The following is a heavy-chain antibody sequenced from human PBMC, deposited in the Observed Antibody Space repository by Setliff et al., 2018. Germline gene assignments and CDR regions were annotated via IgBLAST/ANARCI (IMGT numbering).Heavy chain of an antibody. CDR1: GATFSSYG. Sequence: SVKVSCKASGATFSSYGISWVRQAPGQGLEWMGGTIPMFGTTEYAQKFRGRLTIITDESTNTAFMQLSSLRSDDTAVYCCVREGVDSRSSTDYRYYMDVWGKGTTVTVSS. J-gene: IGHJ6*03. D-gene: IGHD3-22*01. CDR2: TIPMFGTT. V-gene: IGHV1-69*05. CDR3: VREGVDSRSSTDYRYYMDV.